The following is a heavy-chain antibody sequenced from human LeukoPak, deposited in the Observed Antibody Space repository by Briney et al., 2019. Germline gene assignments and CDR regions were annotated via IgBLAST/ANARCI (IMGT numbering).Heavy chain of an antibody. CDR3: ARGPPLLDP. V-gene: IGHV3-48*04. Sequence: GGSLRLSCAASGFTFSDYTMNWVRQAPGKGLEWVSYTDLSGNTLYYVDSVKGRFTISRDNAKNSLYLQMNSLRAEDTAVYYCARGPPLLDPWGQGTLVAVSS. J-gene: IGHJ5*02. CDR1: GFTFSDYT. CDR2: TDLSGNTL.